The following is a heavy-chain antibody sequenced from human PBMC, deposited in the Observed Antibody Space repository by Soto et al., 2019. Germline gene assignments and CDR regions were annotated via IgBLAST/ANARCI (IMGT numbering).Heavy chain of an antibody. J-gene: IGHJ5*02. Sequence: SETLSLTCAVYGGSFSGYYWSWIRQPPGKGLEWIGEINRSGSTNYNPSLKSRVTISVDTSKNQFSLKLSSVTAADTAVYYCARRAMIVVVITTDWFDPWGQGTLVTVSS. CDR2: INRSGST. CDR1: GGSFSGYY. CDR3: ARRAMIVVVITTDWFDP. D-gene: IGHD3-22*01. V-gene: IGHV4-34*01.